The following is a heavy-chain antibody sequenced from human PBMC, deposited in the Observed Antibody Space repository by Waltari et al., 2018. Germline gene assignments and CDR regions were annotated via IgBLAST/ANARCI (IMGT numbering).Heavy chain of an antibody. J-gene: IGHJ4*02. V-gene: IGHV3-23*01. CDR2: IGGSGIST. CDR1: GLTLSRYT. D-gene: IGHD6-13*01. Sequence: EVQLLESGGGLVQPGGSLRLSCVASGLTLSRYTMSWVRQAPGKGLEWVSSIGGSGISTSYADSVKGRFTISRDNSKDPLYLQINSLRAEDTAVYYCAKDIAPAGTRYFDYWGQGTLVTVSS. CDR3: AKDIAPAGTRYFDY.